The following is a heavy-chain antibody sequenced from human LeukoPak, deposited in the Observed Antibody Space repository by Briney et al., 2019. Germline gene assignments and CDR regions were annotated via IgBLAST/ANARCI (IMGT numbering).Heavy chain of an antibody. Sequence: GGSLRLSCAASGFTFSSYAMHWVRQAPGKGLEYVSAISSNGGSTYYANSVKGRFTISRDNSKNTLYLQMGSLRAEDMAVYYCARAGSYCSGGSCYSDYWGQGTLVTVSS. CDR3: ARAGSYCSGGSCYSDY. CDR1: GFTFSSYA. D-gene: IGHD2-15*01. J-gene: IGHJ4*02. CDR2: ISSNGGST. V-gene: IGHV3-64*01.